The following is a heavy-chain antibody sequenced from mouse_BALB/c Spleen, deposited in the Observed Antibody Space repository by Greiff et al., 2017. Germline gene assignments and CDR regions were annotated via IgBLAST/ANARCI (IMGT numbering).Heavy chain of an antibody. CDR3: ASLDGYYLAWFAY. V-gene: IGHV5-6*01. J-gene: IGHJ3*01. CDR1: GFTFSSYG. D-gene: IGHD2-3*01. Sequence: EVQRVESGGDLVKPGGSLKLSCAASGFTFSSYGMSWVRQTPDKRLEWVATISSGGSYTYYPDSVKGRFTISRDNAKNTLYLQMSSLKSEDTAMYYCASLDGYYLAWFAYWGQGTLVTVSA. CDR2: ISSGGSYT.